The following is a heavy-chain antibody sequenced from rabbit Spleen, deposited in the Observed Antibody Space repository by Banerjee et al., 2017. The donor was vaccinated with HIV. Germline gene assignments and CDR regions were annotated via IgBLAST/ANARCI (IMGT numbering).Heavy chain of an antibody. J-gene: IGHJ3*01. CDR1: GVSFSDKDV. D-gene: IGHD4-1*01. V-gene: IGHV1S45*01. Sequence: QEQLVESGGGLVQPGGSLKLTCKASGVSFSDKDVMCWVRQAPGKGLEWIACLYISGGSTYYANWAKGRFTISETSSTTVTLQMTSLTAADTATYFCARDVDGVIGWNFGWWGQGTLVTVS. CDR3: ARDVDGVIGWNFGW. CDR2: LYISGGST.